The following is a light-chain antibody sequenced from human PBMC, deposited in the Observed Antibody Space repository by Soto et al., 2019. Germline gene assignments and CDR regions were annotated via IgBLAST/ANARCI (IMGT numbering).Light chain of an antibody. J-gene: IGLJ1*01. CDR3: SSYTSSSTPYV. V-gene: IGLV2-14*01. CDR1: SSDVGGYNY. CDR2: DVS. Sequence: SHAASVSGSRGQSITIYCTGTSSDVGGYNYVSWYQQHPGKAPKLMIYDVSNRPSGVSNRFSGSKSGNTASLTISGLQAEDEADYYCSSYTSSSTPYVFGTGTKVTVL.